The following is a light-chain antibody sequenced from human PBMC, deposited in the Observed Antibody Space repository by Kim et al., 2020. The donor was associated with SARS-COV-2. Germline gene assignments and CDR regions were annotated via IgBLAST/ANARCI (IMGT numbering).Light chain of an antibody. J-gene: IGKJ3*01. CDR1: QSVSSN. CDR3: QQYNKWPFT. Sequence: SPEETATRSCRASQSVSSNLAWYRQKAGQAPRLLIDGASTRATGIPARFSGSGSGTEFTLTISSLQSEDFAAYYCQQYNKWPFTFGPGTKVDVK. V-gene: IGKV3-15*01. CDR2: GAS.